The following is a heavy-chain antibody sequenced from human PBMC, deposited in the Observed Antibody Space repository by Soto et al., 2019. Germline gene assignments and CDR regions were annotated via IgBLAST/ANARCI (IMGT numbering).Heavy chain of an antibody. J-gene: IGHJ4*02. Sequence: EVQLVESGGGLVQPGGSLRLSCAASGFTFSSYSMNWVRQAPGKGLEWVSYISSSSSTIYYADSVKGRFTISRDNAKNSLYLQVNSLRAEDTAVYYCATQRSSSWYGIDYWGQGTLVTVSS. D-gene: IGHD6-13*01. CDR3: ATQRSSSWYGIDY. CDR2: ISSSSSTI. CDR1: GFTFSSYS. V-gene: IGHV3-48*01.